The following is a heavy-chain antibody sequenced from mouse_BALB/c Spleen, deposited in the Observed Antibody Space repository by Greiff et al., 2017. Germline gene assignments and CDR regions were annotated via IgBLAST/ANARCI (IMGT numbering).Heavy chain of an antibody. Sequence: QVQLQQPGAELVKPGASVKMSCKASGYTFTSYNMHWVKQTPGQGLEWIGAIYPGNGDTSYNQKFKGKATLTADKSSSTAYMQLSSLTSEDSAVYYCARSDGNLLAYWGQGTLVTVSA. D-gene: IGHD2-1*01. V-gene: IGHV1-12*01. CDR3: ARSDGNLLAY. CDR2: IYPGNGDT. CDR1: GYTFTSYN. J-gene: IGHJ3*01.